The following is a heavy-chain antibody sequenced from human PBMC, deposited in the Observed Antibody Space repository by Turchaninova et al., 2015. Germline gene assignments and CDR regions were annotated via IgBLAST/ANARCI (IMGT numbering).Heavy chain of an antibody. V-gene: IGHV4-39*05. J-gene: IGHJ3*01. Sequence: QLRLQESGHRLRKPSETPSLPCSVSRGFITTGSTFWPWILQPPGKGLEWIGSVSYSGTTHYNPSLNGRVTLSIDTSRSQFFLSLKSVTAADTALYYCAKPYYYGTGSYLGAFDLWGQGTMVTVSS. CDR1: RGFITTGSTF. D-gene: IGHD3-10*01. CDR3: AKPYYYGTGSYLGAFDL. CDR2: VSYSGTT.